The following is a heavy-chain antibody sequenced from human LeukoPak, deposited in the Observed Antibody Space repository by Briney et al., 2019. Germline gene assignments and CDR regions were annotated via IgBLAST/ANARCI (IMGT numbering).Heavy chain of an antibody. CDR2: INPGRGNT. Sequence: ASVKVSCKASGYTFSSYYIHWLRQAPEEGLEWMGIINPGRGNTNYAQKFQGKVALTRDTSTSTVYMELSSLRSEDTAVYYCARDRDWGSSDPFDYWGQGTLVTGSS. J-gene: IGHJ4*02. V-gene: IGHV1-46*01. CDR1: GYTFSSYY. D-gene: IGHD7-27*01. CDR3: ARDRDWGSSDPFDY.